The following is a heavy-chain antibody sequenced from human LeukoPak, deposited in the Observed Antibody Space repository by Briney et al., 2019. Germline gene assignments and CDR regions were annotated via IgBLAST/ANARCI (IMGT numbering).Heavy chain of an antibody. V-gene: IGHV1-2*02. J-gene: IGHJ5*02. D-gene: IGHD6-19*01. Sequence: ASVKVSCKASGYTFTGYYMHWVRQAPGQGLEWMGWINPNSGGTNYAQKFQGRVTMTRDTSISTAYMELSRLRSDDTAVYYCARDPTGYSSGWYGNWFDPWGQGTLVTVSS. CDR2: INPNSGGT. CDR3: ARDPTGYSSGWYGNWFDP. CDR1: GYTFTGYY.